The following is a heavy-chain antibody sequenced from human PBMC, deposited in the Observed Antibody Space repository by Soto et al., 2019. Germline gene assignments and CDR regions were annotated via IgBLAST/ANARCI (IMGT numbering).Heavy chain of an antibody. CDR1: GFTFSRYG. CDR3: ARDPLEGRVGNWFES. Sequence: EVQLVESGGGLVKPGGSLRLSCAASGFTFSRYGMNWVRQAPGKGLEWVSSISSSTSYVYYADSVKGRFSVSRDNAKKILYLEMYALRTEDTAVYYCARDPLEGRVGNWFESWGQGTLVTVSS. J-gene: IGHJ5*01. D-gene: IGHD2-2*01. CDR2: ISSSTSYV. V-gene: IGHV3-21*01.